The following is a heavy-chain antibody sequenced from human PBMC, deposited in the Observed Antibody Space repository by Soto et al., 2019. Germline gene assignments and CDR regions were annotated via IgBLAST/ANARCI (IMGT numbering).Heavy chain of an antibody. V-gene: IGHV3-30*18. D-gene: IGHD2-21*02. Sequence: AGGSLRLSCAASGFTFSSYGMHWVRQAPGKGLEWVAVISYDGSNKYYADSVKGRFTISRDNSKNTLYLQMNSLRAEDTAVYYCAKSGRPGGGNSYAFDLWGQGTLVTVSS. CDR2: ISYDGSNK. CDR1: GFTFSSYG. J-gene: IGHJ3*01. CDR3: AKSGRPGGGNSYAFDL.